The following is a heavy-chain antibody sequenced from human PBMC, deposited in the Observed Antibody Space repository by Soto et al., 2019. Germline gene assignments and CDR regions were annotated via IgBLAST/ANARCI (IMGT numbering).Heavy chain of an antibody. CDR2: IKQDGSEK. D-gene: IGHD6-6*01. CDR1: GFTFSSYW. V-gene: IGHV3-7*01. Sequence: GGSLRLSCAASGFTFSSYWMSWVRQAPGKGLEWVANIKQDGSEKYYVDSVKGRFTISRDNAKNSLYLQMNSLRAEDTAVYYCARDQYSSSSNWFDPWGQGTLVTVSS. J-gene: IGHJ5*02. CDR3: ARDQYSSSSNWFDP.